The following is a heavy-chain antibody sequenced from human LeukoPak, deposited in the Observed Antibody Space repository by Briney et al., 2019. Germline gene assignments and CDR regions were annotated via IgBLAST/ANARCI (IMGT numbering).Heavy chain of an antibody. D-gene: IGHD3-3*01. V-gene: IGHV3-23*01. CDR3: AKPDYDFWSGYYTRPYYGMDV. CDR1: GFTFSSYA. CDR2: ISGGGGST. Sequence: PGGSLRLSCAASGFTFSSYAMSWVRQAPGKGLEWVSAISGGGGSTYYADSVKGRFTISRDNSKNTLYLQMNSLRAEDTAVYYCAKPDYDFWSGYYTRPYYGMDVWGQGTTVTVSS. J-gene: IGHJ6*02.